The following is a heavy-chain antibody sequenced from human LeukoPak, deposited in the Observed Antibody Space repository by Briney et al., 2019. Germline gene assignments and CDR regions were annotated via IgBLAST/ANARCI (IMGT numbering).Heavy chain of an antibody. CDR3: ARHGVLSSSSADLYIVY. D-gene: IGHD6-6*01. CDR1: GGSISSYY. CDR2: IYTSGST. Sequence: PSETLSLTCTVSGGSISSYYWSWIRQPPGKGLEWIGYIYTSGSTNYNPSLKSRVTISVDTSKNQFSLKLSSVTAADTAVYYCARHGVLSSSSADLYIVYWGQGTVVSVSS. V-gene: IGHV4-4*09. J-gene: IGHJ4*02.